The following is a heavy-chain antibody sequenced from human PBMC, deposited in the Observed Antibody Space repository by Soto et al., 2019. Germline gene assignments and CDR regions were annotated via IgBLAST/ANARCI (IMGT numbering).Heavy chain of an antibody. CDR2: IYYSGST. D-gene: IGHD3-3*02. Sequence: PSETLSLTCTVSGGSISSSSYYWGWIRQPPGKGLEWIGSIYYSGSTYYNPSLKSRVTISVDTSKNQFSLKLSSVTAADTAVYYCASPKRAFYNWLDPWGQGTLVTVSS. CDR1: GGSISSSSYY. CDR3: ASPKRAFYNWLDP. J-gene: IGHJ5*02. V-gene: IGHV4-39*01.